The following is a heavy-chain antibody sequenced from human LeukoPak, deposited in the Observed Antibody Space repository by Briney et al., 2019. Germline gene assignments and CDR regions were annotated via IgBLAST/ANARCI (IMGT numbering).Heavy chain of an antibody. CDR2: IYYRGST. J-gene: IGHJ4*02. CDR1: GGSISSSSYD. V-gene: IGHV4-39*07. D-gene: IGHD5-18*01. Sequence: SETLSLTCTVSGGSISSSSYDWGWFRQPPGKGLEWIGSIYYRGSTYYHRSLNGRVTISVDTSKNQFSLKLSSVTAADTAVYYCARSHLRRVYSYGTGYFDYWGQGTLVTVSS. CDR3: ARSHLRRVYSYGTGYFDY.